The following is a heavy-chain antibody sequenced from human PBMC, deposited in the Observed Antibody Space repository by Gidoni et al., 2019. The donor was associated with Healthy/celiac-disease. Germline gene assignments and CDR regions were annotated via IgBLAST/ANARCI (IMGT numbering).Heavy chain of an antibody. CDR2: IYWDDDK. V-gene: IGHV2-5*02. CDR3: AHRPSVSSSWSGNWFDP. D-gene: IGHD6-13*01. Sequence: QITLKESGPTLVKPTQTLTLTCTFSGFSLSTSGGGVGWIRQPPGKALEWLALIYWDDDKRYSPSLKSRLTITKDTFKNQVVLTMTNMDPVDTATYYCAHRPSVSSSWSGNWFDPWGQGTLVTVSS. CDR1: GFSLSTSGGG. J-gene: IGHJ5*02.